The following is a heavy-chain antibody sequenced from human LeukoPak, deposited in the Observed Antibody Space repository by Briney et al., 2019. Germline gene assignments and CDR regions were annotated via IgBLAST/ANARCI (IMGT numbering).Heavy chain of an antibody. J-gene: IGHJ5*02. CDR3: ARTYSSSSAVVRFDP. V-gene: IGHV3-33*01. CDR2: IWYDGSNK. D-gene: IGHD6-13*01. CDR1: GFTFSSYG. Sequence: PGGSLRLSCAASGFTFSSYGMHWVRQAPGKGQEWVAVIWYDGSNKYYADSVKGRFTISRDNSKNTLYLQMNSLRAEDTAVYYCARTYSSSSAVVRFDPWGQGTLVTVSS.